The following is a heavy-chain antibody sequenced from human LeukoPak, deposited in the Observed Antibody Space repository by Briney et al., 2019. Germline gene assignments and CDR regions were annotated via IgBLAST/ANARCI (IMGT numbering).Heavy chain of an antibody. CDR3: AKLAAAGTAHYYFDY. CDR2: INPSGGST. Sequence: GASVKVSCKASGYTFTSYHMHWVRQAPGQGLEIMGIINPSGGSTTYAQKFQGRATMTRDTSTSTVYMELSSLRSEDTAVYYCAKLAAAGTAHYYFDYWGQGTLVTVSS. V-gene: IGHV1-46*01. D-gene: IGHD6-13*01. CDR1: GYTFTSYH. J-gene: IGHJ4*02.